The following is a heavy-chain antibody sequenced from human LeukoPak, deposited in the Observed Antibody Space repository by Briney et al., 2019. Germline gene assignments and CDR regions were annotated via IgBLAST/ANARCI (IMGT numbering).Heavy chain of an antibody. V-gene: IGHV4-39*01. CDR1: GVSTTNGIYY. Sequence: SETLSLTCTVSGVSTTNGIYYWAWIRQTRGRGLEWIVSVDNVGSTYYNLSLRRRVTMSIDTSKNQFSLRLNSVTAADTAVYYCARHAEYNSGWHFYLDHWGQGILVTVSS. CDR2: VDNVGST. D-gene: IGHD6-19*01. J-gene: IGHJ4*02. CDR3: ARHAEYNSGWHFYLDH.